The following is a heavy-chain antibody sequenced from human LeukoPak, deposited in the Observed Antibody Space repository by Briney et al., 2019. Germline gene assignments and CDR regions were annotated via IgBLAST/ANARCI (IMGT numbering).Heavy chain of an antibody. Sequence: PSETLSLTCTVSGGSISSSSYYWGWIRQPPGKGLEWIGSIYYSGSTYYNPSLKSRVTISVDTSKNQFSLKLSSVTAADTAVYYCARVRGIAVAGIDYWGQGTLVTVSS. CDR3: ARVRGIAVAGIDY. D-gene: IGHD6-19*01. J-gene: IGHJ4*02. V-gene: IGHV4-39*07. CDR1: GGSISSSSYY. CDR2: IYYSGST.